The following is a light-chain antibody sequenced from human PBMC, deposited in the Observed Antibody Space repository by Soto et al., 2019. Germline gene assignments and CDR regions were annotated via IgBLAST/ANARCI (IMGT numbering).Light chain of an antibody. CDR2: GTS. CDR3: QQSYRIPFT. J-gene: IGKJ3*01. Sequence: DIQLTQSPSSLSASVGDRVTITCRTSQSINNYLNWYQHIPGKAPRLLIYGTSTLQRGVPSRFSGSGSGTDFTLTISSLQPEDFATYYCQQSYRIPFTFGPGTKAEIK. CDR1: QSINNY. V-gene: IGKV1-39*01.